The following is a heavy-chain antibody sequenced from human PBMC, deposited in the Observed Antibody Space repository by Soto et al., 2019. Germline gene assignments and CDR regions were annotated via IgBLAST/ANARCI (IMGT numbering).Heavy chain of an antibody. CDR3: ARNACVRFDY. CDR2: VFHTGNT. Sequence: SETLSLTCAVSGDSLSISVWWTWGRQPPGKGLEGIGEVFHTGNTNYNPSLKSRVTMSVDKSTNEFSLKVTSVTAADTAIYYCARNACVRFDYWGQGALVTVSS. J-gene: IGHJ4*02. CDR1: GDSLSISVW. V-gene: IGHV4-4*02. D-gene: IGHD2-2*01.